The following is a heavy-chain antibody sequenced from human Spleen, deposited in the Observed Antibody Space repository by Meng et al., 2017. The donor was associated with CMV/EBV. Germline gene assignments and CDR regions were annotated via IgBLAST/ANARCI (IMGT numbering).Heavy chain of an antibody. Sequence: GGSLRLSCAASGFIFRSYSVNWVRQTAGKGLEWVSSITSSSTYTHYADSVKGRFTISRDNAKNSLYLQMNSLRVEDTAVYYCARDVGDYGGTSPDYYFGMDVWGQGTTVTVSS. V-gene: IGHV3-21*01. CDR2: ITSSSTYT. J-gene: IGHJ6*02. CDR3: ARDVGDYGGTSPDYYFGMDV. CDR1: GFIFRSYS. D-gene: IGHD4-23*01.